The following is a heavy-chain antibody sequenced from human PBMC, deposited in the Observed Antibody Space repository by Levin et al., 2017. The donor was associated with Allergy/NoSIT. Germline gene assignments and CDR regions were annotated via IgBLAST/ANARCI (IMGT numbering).Heavy chain of an antibody. CDR2: ISGSGGST. V-gene: IGHV3-23*01. CDR3: AKVGCSSTSCYLSRWFDP. D-gene: IGHD2-2*01. J-gene: IGHJ5*02. Sequence: GESLKISCAASGFTFSSYAMSWVRQAPGKGLEWVSAISGSGGSTYYADSVKGRFTISRDNSKNTLYLQMNSLRAEDTAVYYCAKVGCSSTSCYLSRWFDPWGQGTLVTVSS. CDR1: GFTFSSYA.